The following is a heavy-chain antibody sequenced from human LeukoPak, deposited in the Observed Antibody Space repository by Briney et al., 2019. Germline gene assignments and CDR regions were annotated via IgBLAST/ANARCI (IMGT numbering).Heavy chain of an antibody. CDR1: VFTVSSKY. CDR2: IYSGGNT. D-gene: IGHD4-17*01. V-gene: IGHV3-66*02. CDR3: ARGNDYAEGY. J-gene: IGHJ4*02. Sequence: PGGSLRLSCAASVFTVSSKYMRWVRQGPGKGLEWVSIIYSGGNTLYADSVKGRFTTSRDNSKNTLYLQMNNLRPEDMAVYYCARGNDYAEGYWGQGTLVTVSS.